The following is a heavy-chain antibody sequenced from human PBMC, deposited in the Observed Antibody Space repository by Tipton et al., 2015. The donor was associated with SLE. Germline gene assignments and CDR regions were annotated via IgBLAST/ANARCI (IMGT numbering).Heavy chain of an antibody. Sequence: SLRLSCAASGFTFSSYAMHWVRQAPGKGLEWVAVISYDGSNKYYADSVKGRFTISRDNSKNTLYLQMNSLRAEDTAVYYCAKAEVGYCSSTSCYTGLGGFDYWGQGTLVTASS. CDR3: AKAEVGYCSSTSCYTGLGGFDY. CDR1: GFTFSSYA. V-gene: IGHV3-30*04. J-gene: IGHJ4*02. CDR2: ISYDGSNK. D-gene: IGHD2-2*02.